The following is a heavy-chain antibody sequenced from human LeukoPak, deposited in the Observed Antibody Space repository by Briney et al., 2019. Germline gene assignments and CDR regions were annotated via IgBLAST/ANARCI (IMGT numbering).Heavy chain of an antibody. CDR3: AKEPTGSSWYSYFDY. D-gene: IGHD6-13*01. J-gene: IGHJ4*02. CDR2: ISYDGSNK. Sequence: PGRSLRLSCAASGFTFSSYGMHWARQAPGKGLEWVAVISYDGSNKYYADSVKGRFTISRDNSKNTLYLQMNSLRAEDTAVYYCAKEPTGSSWYSYFDYWGQGTLVTVSS. V-gene: IGHV3-30*18. CDR1: GFTFSSYG.